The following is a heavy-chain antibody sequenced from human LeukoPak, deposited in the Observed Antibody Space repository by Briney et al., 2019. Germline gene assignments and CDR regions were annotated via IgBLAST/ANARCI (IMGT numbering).Heavy chain of an antibody. D-gene: IGHD2-21*02. J-gene: IGHJ4*02. Sequence: GRSLRLSCAASGFTFSSYGMHWVRQAPGKGLEWVAVISYDGSNKYYADSVKGRFTISRDNSKNTLYLQMNSLRAEDTAVYYCARERRAYCGGDCYSDFDYWGQGTLVTVSS. CDR2: ISYDGSNK. V-gene: IGHV3-30*03. CDR3: ARERRAYCGGDCYSDFDY. CDR1: GFTFSSYG.